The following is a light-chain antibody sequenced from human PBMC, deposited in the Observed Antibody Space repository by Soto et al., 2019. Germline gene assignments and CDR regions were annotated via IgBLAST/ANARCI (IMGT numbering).Light chain of an antibody. CDR3: QQRGNRPPWT. Sequence: EIVMTQSPATLSLSPGERATLSCRASQSVDKYLVRYQQKPGQAPRLLIYDASNRATGIPARFSGSGSGTDFTLTISSLEPEDFAVYYCQQRGNRPPWTFGQGTKVEIK. V-gene: IGKV3-11*01. CDR1: QSVDKY. CDR2: DAS. J-gene: IGKJ1*01.